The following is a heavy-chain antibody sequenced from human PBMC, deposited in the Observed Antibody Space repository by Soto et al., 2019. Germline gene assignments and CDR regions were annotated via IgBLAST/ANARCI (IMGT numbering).Heavy chain of an antibody. CDR3: ARGRVSDFWSDYYYYYYGMDV. CDR1: GFTFSSYA. J-gene: IGHJ6*02. CDR2: ISYDGSNK. D-gene: IGHD3-3*01. V-gene: IGHV3-30-3*01. Sequence: QVQLVESGGGVVQPGRSLRLSCAASGFTFSSYAMHWVRQAPGKGLEWVAVISYDGSNKYYADSVKGRFTISRDNSKNTLYLQMNSLRAEDTAVYYCARGRVSDFWSDYYYYYYGMDVWGQGTTVTVSS.